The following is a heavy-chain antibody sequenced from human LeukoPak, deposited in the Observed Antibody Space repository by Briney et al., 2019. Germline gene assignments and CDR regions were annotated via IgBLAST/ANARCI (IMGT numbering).Heavy chain of an antibody. Sequence: ASVKVSCKASGYTFTGYYIHWVRQAPGQGLEWMGWINPSSGGTNYAQKFQGRVTMTRDTSISTAYMELSRLRSDDTAVYYCARDRAVAESAEFDYWGQGTLVTVSS. D-gene: IGHD6-19*01. J-gene: IGHJ4*02. CDR2: INPSSGGT. V-gene: IGHV1-2*02. CDR1: GYTFTGYY. CDR3: ARDRAVAESAEFDY.